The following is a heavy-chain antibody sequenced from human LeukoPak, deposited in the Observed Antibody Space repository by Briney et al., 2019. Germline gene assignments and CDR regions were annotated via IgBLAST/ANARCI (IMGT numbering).Heavy chain of an antibody. D-gene: IGHD2/OR15-2a*01. Sequence: GASVKVSCKASGYTFTGYFMHWVRQAPGQGPEWMGWINPNSGGTNYAQKFQGRVIITRDTSISTAYMELSRLRSDDTAVYYCARVSEYYYFDYWGQGTLVTVSS. CDR3: ARVSEYYYFDY. CDR1: GYTFTGYF. V-gene: IGHV1-2*02. CDR2: INPNSGGT. J-gene: IGHJ4*02.